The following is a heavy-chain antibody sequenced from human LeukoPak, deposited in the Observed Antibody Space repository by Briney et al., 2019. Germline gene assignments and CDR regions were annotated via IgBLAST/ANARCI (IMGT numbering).Heavy chain of an antibody. V-gene: IGHV3-73*01. J-gene: IGHJ4*02. CDR2: IRTKVNSYAT. Sequence: PGGSLRLSCAASGFTFSGSAMHWVRQASGKGLEWVGRIRTKVNSYATGYAASVKGRFTISRDDSKNTAYLQMNSLKTEDTAVYYCTRGLGFGSGGYSTHDYWGQGTLVTVSS. CDR1: GFTFSGSA. CDR3: TRGLGFGSGGYSTHDY. D-gene: IGHD3-10*01.